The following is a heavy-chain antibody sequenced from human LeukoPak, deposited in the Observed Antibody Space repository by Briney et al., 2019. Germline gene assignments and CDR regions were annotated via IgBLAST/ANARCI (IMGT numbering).Heavy chain of an antibody. Sequence: GGSLRLSCAASGFTFSSYAMSWVRQAPGKGPEWVSAISGSGGSTYCADSVKGRFTISRDNSKNTLYLQMNSLRAEDTAVYYCAKLLSSSWYGYYYGMDVWGQGTTVTVSS. V-gene: IGHV3-23*01. CDR2: ISGSGGST. CDR3: AKLLSSSWYGYYYGMDV. CDR1: GFTFSSYA. J-gene: IGHJ6*02. D-gene: IGHD6-13*01.